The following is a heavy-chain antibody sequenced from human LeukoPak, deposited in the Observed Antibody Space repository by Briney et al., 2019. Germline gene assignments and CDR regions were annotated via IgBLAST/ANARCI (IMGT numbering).Heavy chain of an antibody. V-gene: IGHV3-23*01. CDR1: GFTFTNFA. Sequence: GGSLRLSCAASGFTFTNFAMKWVRQAPGRGREWVSAISVSGGSTYYADSVKGRFTISRDNSKNTLYLQMNSLRAEDTAVYYCAKNRDCSSTSCYNVIGVGPDFWGQGTLVTVSS. D-gene: IGHD2-2*02. J-gene: IGHJ4*02. CDR3: AKNRDCSSTSCYNVIGVGPDF. CDR2: ISVSGGST.